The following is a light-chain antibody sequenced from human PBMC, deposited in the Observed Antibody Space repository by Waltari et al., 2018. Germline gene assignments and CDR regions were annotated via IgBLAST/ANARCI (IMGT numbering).Light chain of an antibody. CDR1: QSVASTSYSKSY. J-gene: IGKJ3*01. V-gene: IGKV4-1*01. Sequence: DIVMTQSPDSLALSLGDRATINCKSSQSVASTSYSKSYLAWYQQKPGQPPKVLISWASTRESGVPDRFSGSGSGTDFTLTISSLQAEDVAVYYCQQYYSSPPSFGPGTKVDIK. CDR2: WAS. CDR3: QQYYSSPPS.